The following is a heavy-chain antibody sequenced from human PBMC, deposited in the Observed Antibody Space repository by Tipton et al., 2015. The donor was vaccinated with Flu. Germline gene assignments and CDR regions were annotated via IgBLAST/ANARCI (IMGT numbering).Heavy chain of an antibody. V-gene: IGHV4-30-2*03. CDR1: GAPVRGGIYS. J-gene: IGHJ4*02. D-gene: IGHD1-7*01. Sequence: TLSLTCAVSGAPVRGGIYSWNWIRQPPGKGLEWIGSIYHSGSTYYNPSLKSRVTISVDTSKNQFSLKLSSVTAADTAVYYCASFISEYNWNYGEGLDYWGQGTLVTVSS. CDR3: ASFISEYNWNYGEGLDY. CDR2: IYHSGST.